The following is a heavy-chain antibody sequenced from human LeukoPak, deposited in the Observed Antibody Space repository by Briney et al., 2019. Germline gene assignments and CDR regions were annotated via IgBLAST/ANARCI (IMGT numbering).Heavy chain of an antibody. CDR3: ANQKSIVATIPNDY. J-gene: IGHJ4*02. V-gene: IGHV3-23*01. CDR1: GFTFSSYA. CDR2: ISGSGGST. D-gene: IGHD5-12*01. Sequence: GGSLRLCCAASGFTFSSYAMSWVRQAPGKGLEWVSAISGSGGSTYYADSVKGRFTISRDNSKNTLYLQMNSLRAEDTAVYYCANQKSIVATIPNDYWGQGTLATISS.